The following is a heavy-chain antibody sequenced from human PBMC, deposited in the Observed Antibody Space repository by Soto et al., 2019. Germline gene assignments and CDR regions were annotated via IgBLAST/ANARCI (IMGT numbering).Heavy chain of an antibody. Sequence: PSETLSLTCAVYGGSFSGYYWSWIRQPPGKGLEWIGEINHSGRTNYSPSLKSRVTISVDTSKNQFSLKLSSVTAADTAVYFCARVGAAAGTSWFDPWGQGILVTVS. CDR3: ARVGAAAGTSWFDP. J-gene: IGHJ5*02. CDR2: INHSGRT. CDR1: GGSFSGYY. V-gene: IGHV4-34*01. D-gene: IGHD6-13*01.